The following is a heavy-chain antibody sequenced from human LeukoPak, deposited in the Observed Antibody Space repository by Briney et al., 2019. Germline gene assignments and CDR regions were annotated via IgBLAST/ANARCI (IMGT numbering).Heavy chain of an antibody. CDR3: ARDSNYDY. V-gene: IGHV3-66*02. D-gene: IGHD6-13*01. CDR2: LYSGGTT. Sequence: PGGSLRLSCAGSGFTFSSTYMSWVRQAPGKGLEWVSVLYSGGTTYYADSVKGRFTISRDNSKNTLYLQMNSLRAEDTAVYYCARDSNYDYWGQGTLVTVSS. J-gene: IGHJ4*02. CDR1: GFTFSSTY.